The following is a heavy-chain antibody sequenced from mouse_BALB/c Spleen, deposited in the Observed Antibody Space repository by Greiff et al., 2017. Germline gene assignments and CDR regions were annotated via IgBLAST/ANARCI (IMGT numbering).Heavy chain of an antibody. J-gene: IGHJ4*01. CDR2: ISNGGGST. Sequence: EVQLVESGGGLVQPGGSLKLSCAASGFTFSSYTMSWVRQTPEKRLEWVAYISNGGGSTYYPDTVKGRFTISRDNAKNTLYLQMSSLKSEDTAMYYCARHADGYYAYYAMDYWGQGTSVTVSS. V-gene: IGHV5-12-2*01. D-gene: IGHD2-3*01. CDR1: GFTFSSYT. CDR3: ARHADGYYAYYAMDY.